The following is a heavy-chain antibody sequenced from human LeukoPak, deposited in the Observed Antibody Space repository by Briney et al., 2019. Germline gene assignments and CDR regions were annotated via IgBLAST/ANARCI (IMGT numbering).Heavy chain of an antibody. J-gene: IGHJ6*02. CDR2: INSNGGST. V-gene: IGHV3-64D*09. CDR1: GFTFGYYA. CDR3: VKGQATGTTLYSYYYHGMDV. D-gene: IGHD1-7*01. Sequence: PGGSLRLSCSASGFTFGYYAMHWVRQAPGKGLEYISAINSNGGSTYYADSVKGRFTISRDNSRNTLYLQMSSLRAEDTAVYYCVKGQATGTTLYSYYYHGMDVWGQGTTVTVSS.